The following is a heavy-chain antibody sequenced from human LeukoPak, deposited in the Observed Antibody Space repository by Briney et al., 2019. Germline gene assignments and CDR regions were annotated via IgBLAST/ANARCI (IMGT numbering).Heavy chain of an antibody. D-gene: IGHD5-24*01. CDR3: ARHLNEDGYSSFDY. Sequence: PSETLSLTCTVSGGSISGSSYYWGWIRQPPGKGLEWIGSIYYSGSTYYNPSLKSRVTISVDTSKNQFSLKLSSVTAADTAVYYCARHLNEDGYSSFDYWGQGTLVTVSS. V-gene: IGHV4-39*01. J-gene: IGHJ4*02. CDR2: IYYSGST. CDR1: GGSISGSSYY.